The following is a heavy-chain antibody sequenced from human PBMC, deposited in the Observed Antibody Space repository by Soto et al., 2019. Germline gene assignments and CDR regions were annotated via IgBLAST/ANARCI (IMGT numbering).Heavy chain of an antibody. CDR2: ISHDGVNK. Sequence: VQLVESGGGVSHPGKSLRLSCAASGSTFPNYPMHWVRQTPDNGLEWVAVISHDGVNKNSADSVKGRFTISRDNSRNTLYLQMDSLRVEDTAMYYCVRGGYSSSWERLDPWGQGTLVPVSS. J-gene: IGHJ5*02. D-gene: IGHD6-13*01. V-gene: IGHV3-30-3*01. CDR3: VRGGYSSSWERLDP. CDR1: GSTFPNYP.